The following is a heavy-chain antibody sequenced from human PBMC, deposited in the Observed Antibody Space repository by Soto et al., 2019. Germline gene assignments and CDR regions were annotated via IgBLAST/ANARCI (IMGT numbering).Heavy chain of an antibody. D-gene: IGHD3-3*01. Sequence: QINLIESGPTLVKPTQTLTLTCTFSGFSLSTSGAAVGWVRQPPGSALEWLALIYLDGDKRYNASLGNRLTITKDTSMNQVVLTLTNVDLADTATYYCAHRATMTIFGLIIDNGIWFDPWCQGTRVIVSS. V-gene: IGHV2-5*02. CDR1: GFSLSTSGAA. J-gene: IGHJ5*02. CDR2: IYLDGDK. CDR3: AHRATMTIFGLIIDNGIWFDP.